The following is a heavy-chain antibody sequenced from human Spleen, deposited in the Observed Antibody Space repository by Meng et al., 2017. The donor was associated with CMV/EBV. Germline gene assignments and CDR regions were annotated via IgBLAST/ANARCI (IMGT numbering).Heavy chain of an antibody. V-gene: IGHV4-34*01. CDR1: GGSFCVYY. D-gene: IGHD5-18*01. J-gene: IGHJ4*02. CDR2: LTHNGIT. CDR3: ASGYSYGSFDY. Sequence: LPCTVYGGSFCVYYWSWLRQPPRRGLAWIGELTHNGITNYTPSLQCRVTISVDTFKNQFSLKLSSVTAADAAVYYCASGYSYGSFDYWGQGTLVTVSS.